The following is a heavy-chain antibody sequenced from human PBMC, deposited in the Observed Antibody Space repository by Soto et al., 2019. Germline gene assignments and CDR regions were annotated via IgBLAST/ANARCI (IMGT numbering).Heavy chain of an antibody. CDR3: ATLNMVYVGFTVLDI. V-gene: IGHV3-30*03. D-gene: IGHD2-8*01. CDR1: GFTFSNYA. CDR2: ISYDGSNK. J-gene: IGHJ3*02. Sequence: QVQLVESGGGVVQPGTSLRLSCAASGFTFSNYAMHWVRQAPGKGLEWVAVISYDGSNKYYGDSGKGRFTISRDNFKKTLYLQISSLRSEDTAVYYCATLNMVYVGFTVLDIWGQGTVVTVSS.